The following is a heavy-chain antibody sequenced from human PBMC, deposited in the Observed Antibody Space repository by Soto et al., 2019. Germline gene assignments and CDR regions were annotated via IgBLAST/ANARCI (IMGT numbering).Heavy chain of an antibody. V-gene: IGHV3-30*03. J-gene: IGHJ4*02. D-gene: IGHD6-13*01. CDR3: ARDTQGEQQLVLDY. CDR1: GFTFSTYG. CDR2: ISYDGSNK. Sequence: PRLSCVASGFTFSTYGMNWVRQAPGKGLEWVAVISYDGSNKYYADSVKGRFTISRDNSKNTLYLQMNSLRAEDTAVYYCARDTQGEQQLVLDYWGQGTLVTVSS.